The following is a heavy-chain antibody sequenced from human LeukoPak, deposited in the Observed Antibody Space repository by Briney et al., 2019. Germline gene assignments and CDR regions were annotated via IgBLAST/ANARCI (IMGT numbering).Heavy chain of an antibody. CDR1: GGSISSSSYY. V-gene: IGHV4-39*01. J-gene: IGHJ6*03. CDR3: ARIPHIVVVPAGYYYYYYMDV. CDR2: IYYSGST. Sequence: SETLSLTCTVSGGSISSSSYYWGWIRQPPGKGVEWIGSIYYSGSTYYNQSLKSRVTISVDTSKNQFSLKLSSVTAADTAVYYCARIPHIVVVPAGYYYYYYMDVWGKGTTVTVSS. D-gene: IGHD2-2*01.